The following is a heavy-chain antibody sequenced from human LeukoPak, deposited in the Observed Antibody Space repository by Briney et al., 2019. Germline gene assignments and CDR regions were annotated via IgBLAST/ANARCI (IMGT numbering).Heavy chain of an antibody. Sequence: SETLSLTCTVSGGSISSYYWSWIRQPPGKGLEWIGYIYYSGSTNFNPSLKSRVTISGDTSKNQSSMKLSSVTAADTAVYYCARGPNAYYYDSSGYYYAEYWGQGTLVTVSS. D-gene: IGHD3-22*01. CDR3: ARGPNAYYYDSSGYYYAEY. J-gene: IGHJ4*02. CDR2: IYYSGST. V-gene: IGHV4-59*01. CDR1: GGSISSYY.